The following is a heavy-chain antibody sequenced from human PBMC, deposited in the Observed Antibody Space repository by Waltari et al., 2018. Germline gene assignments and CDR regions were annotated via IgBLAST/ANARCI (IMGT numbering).Heavy chain of an antibody. CDR3: ARSSSSGYYFGY. Sequence: QVQLQQWGAGLLKPSETLSLTCAVYGGSFSGYYWSWIRQPPGKGLEWIGEINHSGSTNYNPSLKSRVTISVDTSKNQFSLKLSSVTAADTAVYYCARSSSSGYYFGYWGQGTLVIVSS. V-gene: IGHV4-34*01. D-gene: IGHD3-22*01. CDR2: INHSGST. CDR1: GGSFSGYY. J-gene: IGHJ4*02.